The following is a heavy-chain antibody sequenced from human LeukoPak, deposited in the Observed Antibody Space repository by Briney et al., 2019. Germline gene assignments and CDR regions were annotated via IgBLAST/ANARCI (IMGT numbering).Heavy chain of an antibody. CDR3: ARGVGYQLLFGVDY. D-gene: IGHD2-2*01. CDR1: GGSFSGYY. V-gene: IGHV4-34*01. Sequence: TSETLSLTCAVYGGSFSGYYWSWIRQPPGKGLEWIGEINHSGSTNYNPSLKSRVTISVDTSKNQFSLKLSSVTAADTAVYYCARGVGYQLLFGVDYWGQGTLVTVSS. J-gene: IGHJ4*02. CDR2: INHSGST.